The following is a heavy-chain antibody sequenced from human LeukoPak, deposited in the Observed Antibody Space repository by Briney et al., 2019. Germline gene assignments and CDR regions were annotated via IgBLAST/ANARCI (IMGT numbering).Heavy chain of an antibody. Sequence: PGGSLRLSCVGSGFTFSDAWMGWVRQAPGKGLEWVGRIKSKSDGGTIDYAAPVKGRFTISRDDSRNTLYLQMNSLKTEDTAVHYCTTRRQDGWWGQGTLVTVS. CDR2: IKSKSDGGTI. CDR3: TTRRQDGW. D-gene: IGHD2-15*01. J-gene: IGHJ4*02. V-gene: IGHV3-15*01. CDR1: GFTFSDAW.